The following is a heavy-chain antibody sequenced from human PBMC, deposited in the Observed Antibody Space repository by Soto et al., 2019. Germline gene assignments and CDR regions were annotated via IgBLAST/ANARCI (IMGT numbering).Heavy chain of an antibody. J-gene: IGHJ4*02. CDR2: IYYGGNA. Sequence: SETLSLTCTVSGFSISSTVYYWGCIRQPQGKGLQWIVSIYYGGNAYYNPSIQSRLTISVDTSKNHFSLQLKSVTAAEKAVYYCEGKRRKEQWHFRPWGKGTMVTVSS. CDR1: GFSISSTVYY. V-gene: IGHV4-39*02. D-gene: IGHD6-19*01. CDR3: EGKRRKEQWHFRP.